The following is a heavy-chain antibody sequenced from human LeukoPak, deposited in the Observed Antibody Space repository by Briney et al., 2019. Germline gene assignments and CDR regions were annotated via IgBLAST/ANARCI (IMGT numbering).Heavy chain of an antibody. CDR1: GGTFSSYA. Sequence: ASVKVSCKASGGTFSSYAISWVRQAPGQGLEWMGGIIPIFGTANYAQKFQGRVTVTADKSTSTAYMELSSLRSEDTAVYYCARVRTEYDILTGYYPTLIDYWGQGTLVTVSS. D-gene: IGHD3-9*01. CDR3: ARVRTEYDILTGYYPTLIDY. CDR2: IIPIFGTA. J-gene: IGHJ4*02. V-gene: IGHV1-69*06.